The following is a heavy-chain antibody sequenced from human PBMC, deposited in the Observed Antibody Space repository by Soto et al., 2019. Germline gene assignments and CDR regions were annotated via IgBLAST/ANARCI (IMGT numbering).Heavy chain of an antibody. CDR2: IYYSGST. J-gene: IGHJ4*02. D-gene: IGHD2-2*01. CDR3: ARGIGDIVVVPAAN. Sequence: QVQLQESGPGLVKPSETLSLTCTVSGGSVSSGSHYWSWIRQPPGKALEWIGYIYYSGSTNYKPPLKSRVTISVDTSKNQFSLKLGSVTAADTAVYYCARGIGDIVVVPAANWGQGTLVTVSS. CDR1: GGSVSSGSHY. V-gene: IGHV4-61*01.